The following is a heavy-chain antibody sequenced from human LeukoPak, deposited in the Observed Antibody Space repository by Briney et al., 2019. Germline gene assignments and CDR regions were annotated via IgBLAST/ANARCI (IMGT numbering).Heavy chain of an antibody. J-gene: IGHJ4*02. D-gene: IGHD2-2*01. CDR2: IHYSGSA. V-gene: IGHV4-59*02. CDR1: GASVRRYY. CDR3: AGGGYCSSASCHAPLFDW. Sequence: PSETLSLTCTVSGASVRRYYSSWIRQSPGKGLEWIGYIHYSGSANFNPSLKSRVSISVDTSKNQFSLNLRSLTAADTAVYYCAGGGYCSSASCHAPLFDWWGPGILVTLST.